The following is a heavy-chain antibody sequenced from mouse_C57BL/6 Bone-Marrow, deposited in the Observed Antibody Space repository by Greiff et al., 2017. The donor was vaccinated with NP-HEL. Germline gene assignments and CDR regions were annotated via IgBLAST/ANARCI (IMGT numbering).Heavy chain of an antibody. CDR2: ISYDGSN. D-gene: IGHD1-1*01. V-gene: IGHV3-6*01. CDR1: GYSITSGYY. CDR3: ARDDYGSSSCDY. Sequence: DVKLQESGPGLVKPSQSLSLTCSVTGYSITSGYYWNWIRQFPGNKLEWMGYISYDGSNNYNPSLKNTISITRDTSKNQFFLKLKSVTTEDTATYYCARDDYGSSSCDYWGQGTTLTVSS. J-gene: IGHJ2*01.